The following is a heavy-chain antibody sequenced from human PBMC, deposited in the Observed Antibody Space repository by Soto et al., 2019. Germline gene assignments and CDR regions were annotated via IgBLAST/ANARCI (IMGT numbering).Heavy chain of an antibody. J-gene: IGHJ2*01. V-gene: IGHV3-9*01. CDR1: GFTFDDYA. Sequence: EVQLVESGGGLVQPGRSLRLSCAASGFTFDDYAMHWVRQAPGKGLEWVSGISWNSGSIGYADSVKGRFTISRDNAKNPLYLQMDSLRAEDTALYYGAKDSRPPPVADHYWYFDLWGRGTLVTVSS. D-gene: IGHD6-19*01. CDR3: AKDSRPPPVADHYWYFDL. CDR2: ISWNSGSI.